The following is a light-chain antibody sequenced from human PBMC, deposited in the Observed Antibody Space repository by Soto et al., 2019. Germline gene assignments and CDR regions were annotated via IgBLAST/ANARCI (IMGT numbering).Light chain of an antibody. J-gene: IGKJ5*01. V-gene: IGKV1-39*01. Sequence: IQMTQSPSSLSASVGDRLTLTCRASQGIRNDLGWYQQKPGKAPKXMIYAASSLQSGVPSRFSGSGSGTDFTLTISSLQPEDFATYYCQQSYSTLITLGQGTRLEIK. CDR2: AAS. CDR3: QQSYSTLIT. CDR1: QGIRND.